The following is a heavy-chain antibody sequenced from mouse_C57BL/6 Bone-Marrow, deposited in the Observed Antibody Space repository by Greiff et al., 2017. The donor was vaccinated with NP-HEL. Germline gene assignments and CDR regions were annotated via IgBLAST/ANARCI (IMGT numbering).Heavy chain of an antibody. Sequence: EVQLVESGGGLVKPGGSLKLSCAASGFTFSDYGMHWVRQAPEKGLEWVAYISSGSSTIYYADTVKGRFTISSDNAKNTLFLQMSRLKSEDTAMYYCARNGYDYDAVGTLGLYYFDYWGQGTTLTVSS. J-gene: IGHJ2*01. D-gene: IGHD2-4*01. CDR1: GFTFSDYG. CDR3: ARNGYDYDAVGTLGLYYFDY. V-gene: IGHV5-17*01. CDR2: ISSGSSTI.